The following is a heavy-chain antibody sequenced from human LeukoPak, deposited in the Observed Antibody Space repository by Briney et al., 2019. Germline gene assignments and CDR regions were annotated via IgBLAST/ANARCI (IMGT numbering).Heavy chain of an antibody. Sequence: PGGSLRLSCASPGFTFSSYGMHWVRQAPGRGLEWVSFIRYDGSNKYYADSVKGRFTISRDNSENTLYLQMNSLRAEDTAVYYCARVGPPPPASSSPLFDYWGQGTLVTVSS. V-gene: IGHV3-30*02. CDR1: GFTFSSYG. CDR3: ARVGPPPPASSSPLFDY. D-gene: IGHD6-13*01. CDR2: IRYDGSNK. J-gene: IGHJ4*02.